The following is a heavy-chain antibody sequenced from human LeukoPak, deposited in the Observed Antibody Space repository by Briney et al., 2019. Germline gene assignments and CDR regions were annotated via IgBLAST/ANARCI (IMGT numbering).Heavy chain of an antibody. CDR3: ARGRTEGGDFDY. CDR1: GGSFSRYY. CDR2: INHVGTT. Sequence: SETLSLTCAVYGGSFSRYYWSWIRQPPGKGLEWIGEINHVGTTNYNPPLKSRLTISVDTSKNQFSLKLNSVTAADTAVYYCARGRTEGGDFDYWGQGTLVTVSS. V-gene: IGHV4-34*01. J-gene: IGHJ4*02. D-gene: IGHD6-25*01.